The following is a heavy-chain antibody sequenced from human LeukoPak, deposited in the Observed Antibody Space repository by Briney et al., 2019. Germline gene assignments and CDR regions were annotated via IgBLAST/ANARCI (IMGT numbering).Heavy chain of an antibody. D-gene: IGHD7-27*01. Sequence: SETLSLTXTVSAYSISSGYYWGWIRHPPGKGLECIGRIYHGGSTYYNPSLNSRVTISVDTSKNQFSLKLSSVTAADTAVYYCARETGVWYFDLWGRGTLVTVSS. CDR2: IYHGGST. J-gene: IGHJ2*01. CDR3: ARETGVWYFDL. CDR1: AYSISSGYY. V-gene: IGHV4-38-2*02.